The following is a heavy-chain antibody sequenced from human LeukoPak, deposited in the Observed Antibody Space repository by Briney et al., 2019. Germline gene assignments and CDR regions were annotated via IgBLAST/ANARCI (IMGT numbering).Heavy chain of an antibody. V-gene: IGHV3-33*08. Sequence: GGSLRLSCAASGFIFNTYSMNWVRQAPGKGLEWVAVIWYDGSNKYYADSVKGRFTISRDNSKNTLYLQMNSLRAEDTAVYYCARVSGYSSGWYFAYYYYGMDVWGQGTTVTVSS. CDR3: ARVSGYSSGWYFAYYYYGMDV. CDR2: IWYDGSNK. D-gene: IGHD6-19*01. J-gene: IGHJ6*02. CDR1: GFIFNTYS.